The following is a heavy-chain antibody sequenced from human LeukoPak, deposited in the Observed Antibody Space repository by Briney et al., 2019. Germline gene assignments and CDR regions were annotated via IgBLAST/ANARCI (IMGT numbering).Heavy chain of an antibody. D-gene: IGHD7-27*01. J-gene: IGHJ4*02. CDR2: IKDDGSEK. Sequence: GGSLRLSCAASGFSFSSYWMNWVRQAPGKGLEWVANIKDDGSEKYYVDSVKGRFTISRDNAKNLLYLQMNSLRAEDTAVYYSSSWGPWRYFDYSGPGTLVIVSS. CDR3: SSWGPWRYFDY. CDR1: GFSFSSYW. V-gene: IGHV3-7*01.